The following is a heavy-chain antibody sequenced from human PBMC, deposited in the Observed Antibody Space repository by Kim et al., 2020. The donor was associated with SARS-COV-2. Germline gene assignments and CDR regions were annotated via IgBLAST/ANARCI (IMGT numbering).Heavy chain of an antibody. V-gene: IGHV3-23*01. D-gene: IGHD3-16*02. CDR2: ISGSGGST. CDR1: GFTFSSYA. CDR3: AKGLVAMITFGGVIVPSYYYYGMGV. J-gene: IGHJ6*02. Sequence: GGSLRLSCAASGFTFSSYAMSWVRQAPGKGLEWVSAISGSGGSTYYADSVKGRFTISRDNSKNTLDLQMNSLRAEDTAVDYCAKGLVAMITFGGVIVPSYYYYGMGVWGQGTTVTVSS.